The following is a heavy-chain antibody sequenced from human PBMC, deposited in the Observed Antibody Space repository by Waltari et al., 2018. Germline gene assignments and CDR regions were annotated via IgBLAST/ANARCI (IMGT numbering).Heavy chain of an antibody. CDR1: GYSIRRGYY. Sequence: QVQLQESGPGLVKPSETLSLTCAVPGYSIRRGYYWGWPRQPPGKGLEWIGSIYHSGSTYYNPSLKSRVTISVDTSKNQFSLKLSSVTAADTAVYYCARDAASLNWFDPWGQGTLVTVSS. D-gene: IGHD6-6*01. CDR3: ARDAASLNWFDP. J-gene: IGHJ5*02. CDR2: IYHSGST. V-gene: IGHV4-38-2*02.